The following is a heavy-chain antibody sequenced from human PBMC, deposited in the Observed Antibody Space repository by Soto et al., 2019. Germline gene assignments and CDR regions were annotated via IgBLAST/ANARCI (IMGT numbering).Heavy chain of an antibody. CDR2: ISGRGAST. D-gene: IGHD1-26*01. Sequence: EVQLLESGGGLVQPGGSLRRSCAAYGFTFSSYAMSWVRQAPGKGLEWVSAISGRGASTYYADSVKGRFTISRDNSKRTLYLQMNSLRAEDTAIYYCAKDGRGRTFAIWGQGTMVTFSS. V-gene: IGHV3-23*01. CDR1: GFTFSSYA. CDR3: AKDGRGRTFAI. J-gene: IGHJ3*02.